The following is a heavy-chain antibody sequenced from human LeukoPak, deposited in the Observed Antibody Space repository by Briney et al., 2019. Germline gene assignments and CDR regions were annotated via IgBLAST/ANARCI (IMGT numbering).Heavy chain of an antibody. CDR1: GFTFGDYA. Sequence: GGSLRLSCTASGFTFGDYAMSWVRQAPGKGLEWVGFIRSKAYGGTTEHAASVKGRFTISRDDSKSIAYLQMDSLKTEDTAVYYCTSFKNYFNYWGQGTLVTVAS. CDR2: IRSKAYGGTT. CDR3: TSFKNYFNY. V-gene: IGHV3-49*04. J-gene: IGHJ4*02.